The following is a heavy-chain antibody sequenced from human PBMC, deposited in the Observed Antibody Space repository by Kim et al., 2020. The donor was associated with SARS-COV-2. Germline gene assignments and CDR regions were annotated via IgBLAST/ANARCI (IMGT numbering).Heavy chain of an antibody. D-gene: IGHD5-18*01. J-gene: IGHJ4*02. CDR3: AKDRRIQLWVGRFDY. CDR2: ISGSGGST. V-gene: IGHV3-23*01. CDR1: GFTFSSYA. Sequence: GGSLRLSCAASGFTFSSYAMSWVRQAPGKGLEWVSAISGSGGSTYYADSVKGRFTISRDNSKNTLYLQMNSLRAEDTAVYYCAKDRRIQLWVGRFDYWGQGTLVTVSS.